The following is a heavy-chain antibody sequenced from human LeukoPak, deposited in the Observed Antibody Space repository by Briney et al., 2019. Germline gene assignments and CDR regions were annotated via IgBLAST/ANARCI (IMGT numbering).Heavy chain of an antibody. CDR1: GGFISSHY. D-gene: IGHD2-2*01. CDR3: ARSIVVVPAAMPGAFDI. V-gene: IGHV4-59*11. J-gene: IGHJ3*02. Sequence: PSEPLSLTCTVCGGFISSHYWRWIRQPPGKGLEWIGYIYYSGSTNYNPSLKSRVTISVDTSKNQFSLKPSSVTAADTAVYYCARSIVVVPAAMPGAFDIWGQGTMVTVSS. CDR2: IYYSGST.